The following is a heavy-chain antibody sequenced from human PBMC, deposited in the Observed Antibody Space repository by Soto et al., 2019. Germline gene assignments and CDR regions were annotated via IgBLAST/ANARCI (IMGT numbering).Heavy chain of an antibody. Sequence: GGSLRLSCAASGFSVTSNYMSWVRQAPGKGLEWVSVIYSGDSTYYADSVKGRFTISRDNSKNTLYLQMNSLRAEDTAVYYCAREWSGSYFAYWGQGTLVTVSS. V-gene: IGHV3-53*01. CDR3: AREWSGSYFAY. CDR2: IYSGDST. J-gene: IGHJ4*02. D-gene: IGHD1-26*01. CDR1: GFSVTSNY.